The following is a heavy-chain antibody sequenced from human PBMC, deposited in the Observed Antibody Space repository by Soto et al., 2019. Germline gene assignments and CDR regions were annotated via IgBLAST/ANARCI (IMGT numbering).Heavy chain of an antibody. CDR2: IYYSGST. Sequence: SETLSLTCTVSGGSVSSGSYYWSWIRQPPGKGLEWIGYIYYSGSTNYNPSLKSRVTISVDTSKNQFSLKLGSVTAADTAVYYCARAGYYDILTGLDYGRFDYWGQGTLVTVSS. CDR1: GGSVSSGSYY. D-gene: IGHD3-9*01. V-gene: IGHV4-61*01. CDR3: ARAGYYDILTGLDYGRFDY. J-gene: IGHJ4*02.